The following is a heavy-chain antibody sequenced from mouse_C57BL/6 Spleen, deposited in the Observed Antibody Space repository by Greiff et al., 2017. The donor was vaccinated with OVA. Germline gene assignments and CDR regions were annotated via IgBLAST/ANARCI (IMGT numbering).Heavy chain of an antibody. Sequence: EVQLQQSGPELVKPGASVKISCKASGYTFTDYYMNWVKQSHGKSLEWIGDINPNNGGTSYNQKFKGKATLTVDKSSSTAYMELRSLTSEDSAVYYCARRSLTGVFDYWGQGTTLTVSS. J-gene: IGHJ2*01. CDR1: GYTFTDYY. CDR2: INPNNGGT. V-gene: IGHV1-26*01. CDR3: ARRSLTGVFDY. D-gene: IGHD4-1*01.